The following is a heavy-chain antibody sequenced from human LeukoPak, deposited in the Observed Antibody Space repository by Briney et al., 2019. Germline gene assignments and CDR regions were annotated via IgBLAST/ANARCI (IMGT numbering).Heavy chain of an antibody. CDR2: ISGSGGST. D-gene: IGHD2-2*02. V-gene: IGHV3-23*01. CDR3: AKGSDIVVVPAAIV. CDR1: GFTFSSYA. J-gene: IGHJ4*02. Sequence: AGGSLRLSCAASGFTFSSYAMSWVRQAPGEGLEWVSAISGSGGSTYYADSVKGRFTISRDNSKNTLYLQMNSLRAEDTAVYYCAKGSDIVVVPAAIVWGQGTLVTVSS.